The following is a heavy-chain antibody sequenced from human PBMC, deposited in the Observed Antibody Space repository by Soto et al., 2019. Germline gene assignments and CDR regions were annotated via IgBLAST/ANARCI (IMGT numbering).Heavy chain of an antibody. J-gene: IGHJ4*02. V-gene: IGHV3-23*01. CDR2: ISGSGGST. Sequence: GGSLRLSCAASGFTFSSYAMSWVRQAPGKGLEWVSAISGSGGSTYYADSMKGRFTISRDNSKNTLYLQMNSLRAEDTAVYYCAKGRGSGWYFPNFDYWGQGTLVTVSS. CDR1: GFTFSSYA. D-gene: IGHD6-19*01. CDR3: AKGRGSGWYFPNFDY.